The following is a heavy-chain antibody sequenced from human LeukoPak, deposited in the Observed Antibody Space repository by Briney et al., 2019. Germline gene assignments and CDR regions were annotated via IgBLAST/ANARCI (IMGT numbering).Heavy chain of an antibody. D-gene: IGHD6-6*01. Sequence: SVKVSCKASGGTFSSYAISWVRQAPGQGLEWMGGIIPIFGTANYAQKFQGRVTITADESTSTAYMELSSLRSEDTAVYYCARRGSSSSNWFGPWGQGTLVTVSS. V-gene: IGHV1-69*01. CDR3: ARRGSSSSNWFGP. J-gene: IGHJ5*02. CDR2: IIPIFGTA. CDR1: GGTFSSYA.